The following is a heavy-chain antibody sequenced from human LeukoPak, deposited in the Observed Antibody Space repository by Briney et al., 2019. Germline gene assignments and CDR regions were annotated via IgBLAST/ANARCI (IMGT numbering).Heavy chain of an antibody. Sequence: PGGSLRLSCAASGFTFSSYAMSWVRRAPGKGLEWVSAISGSGGSTYYADSVKGRFTVSRDNSKNTLYLQMNSLRAEDTAVYYCAKVVDTAMVTSLYFDYWGQGTLVTVSS. D-gene: IGHD5-18*01. V-gene: IGHV3-23*01. CDR1: GFTFSSYA. CDR3: AKVVDTAMVTSLYFDY. CDR2: ISGSGGST. J-gene: IGHJ4*02.